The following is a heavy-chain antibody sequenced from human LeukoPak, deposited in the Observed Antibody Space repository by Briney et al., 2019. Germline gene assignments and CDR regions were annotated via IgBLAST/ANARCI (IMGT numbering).Heavy chain of an antibody. J-gene: IGHJ5*02. V-gene: IGHV1-2*02. CDR2: INPNSGGT. CDR3: ARWARVVPAAKCWFDP. Sequence: GASVKVSCKASGYTFTGYYMHWVRQAPGQGLEWMGWINPNSGGTNYAQKFQGRVTMTRDTSISAAYMELSRLGSDDTAVYYCARWARVVPAAKCWFDPWGQGTLVTVSS. CDR1: GYTFTGYY. D-gene: IGHD2-2*01.